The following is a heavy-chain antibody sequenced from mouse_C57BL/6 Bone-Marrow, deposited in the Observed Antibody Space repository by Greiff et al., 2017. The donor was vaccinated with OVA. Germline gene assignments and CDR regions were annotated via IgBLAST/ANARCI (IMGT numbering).Heavy chain of an antibody. Sequence: EVKLVESGGGLVQPGESLKLSCESNEYEFPSHDMSWVRKTPEKRLELVAAINSDGGSTYYPDTMERRFIISRDNTKKTLYLQMSSLRSEDTALYDCARFPDGYFWYFDVWGTGTTVTVSS. V-gene: IGHV5-2*01. J-gene: IGHJ1*03. CDR3: ARFPDGYFWYFDV. D-gene: IGHD2-3*01. CDR1: EYEFPSHD. CDR2: INSDGGST.